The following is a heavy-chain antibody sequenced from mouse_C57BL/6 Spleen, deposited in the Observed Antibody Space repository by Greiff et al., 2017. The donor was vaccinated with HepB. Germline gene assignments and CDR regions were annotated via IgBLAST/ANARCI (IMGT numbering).Heavy chain of an antibody. CDR3: ARERYDGDWYFDV. D-gene: IGHD2-3*01. CDR1: GYTFTSYW. Sequence: VQLQQPGTELVKPGASVKLSCKASGYTFTSYWMHWVKQRPGQGLEWIGNINPSNGGTNYNEKFKSKATLTVDKSSSTAYMQLSSLTSEDSAVYYCARERYDGDWYFDVWGTGTTVTVSS. J-gene: IGHJ1*03. CDR2: INPSNGGT. V-gene: IGHV1-53*01.